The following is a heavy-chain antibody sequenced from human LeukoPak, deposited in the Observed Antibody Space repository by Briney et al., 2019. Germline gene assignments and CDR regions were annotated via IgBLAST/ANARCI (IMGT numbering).Heavy chain of an antibody. J-gene: IGHJ3*01. V-gene: IGHV3-9*01. CDR3: IKDMGFDLLKDAFDL. Sequence: PGGSLRLSCAASGFSLDDYAMHWVRPAPGQGLEWVSSISWDGRNMAYAASVKGRFTISRDNAQNSLYLQMYSLKIEDTAFYYCIKDMGFDLLKDAFDLWGQGMLVTVSS. D-gene: IGHD1-26*01. CDR2: ISWDGRNM. CDR1: GFSLDDYA.